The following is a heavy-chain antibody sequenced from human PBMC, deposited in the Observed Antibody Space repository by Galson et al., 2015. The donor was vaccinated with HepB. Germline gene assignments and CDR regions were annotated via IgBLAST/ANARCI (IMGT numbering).Heavy chain of an antibody. V-gene: IGHV3-9*01. CDR2: ISWNSGSI. J-gene: IGHJ6*02. CDR3: AKGGSRIRGLWGYYYYYGMDV. D-gene: IGHD5/OR15-5a*01. Sequence: SLRLSCAASGFTFDDYAMHWVRQAPGKGLEWVSGISWNSGSIGYADSVKGRFTISRDNAKNSLYLQMNSLRAEDTALYYCAKGGSRIRGLWGYYYYYGMDVWGQGTTVTVSS. CDR1: GFTFDDYA.